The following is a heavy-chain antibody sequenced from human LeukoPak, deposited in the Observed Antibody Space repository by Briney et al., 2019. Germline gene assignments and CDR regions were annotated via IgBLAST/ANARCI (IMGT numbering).Heavy chain of an antibody. CDR1: GFTFSSYA. J-gene: IGHJ4*02. CDR3: AKIPFYYDSSGYYDY. Sequence: AGGSLRLSCAASGFTFSSYAMSWVRQAPGKGLEWVSAISGSGGSTYYADSVKGRFTISRDNSKNTLYLRMNSLRAEDTAVYYCAKIPFYYDSSGYYDYWGQGTLVTVSS. D-gene: IGHD3-22*01. V-gene: IGHV3-23*01. CDR2: ISGSGGST.